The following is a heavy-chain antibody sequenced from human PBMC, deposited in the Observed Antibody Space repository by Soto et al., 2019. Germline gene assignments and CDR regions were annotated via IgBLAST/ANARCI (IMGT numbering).Heavy chain of an antibody. Sequence: GGSLRLSCAASGFTFSSYGMHWVRQAPGKGLEWVAVIWYDGSNKYYADSVKGRFTISRDNSKNTLYLQMNSLRAEDTAVYYCARAEQVVVVVAATRHYYYYGMDVWGQGTTVTVSS. CDR1: GFTFSSYG. J-gene: IGHJ6*02. CDR2: IWYDGSNK. D-gene: IGHD2-15*01. V-gene: IGHV3-33*01. CDR3: ARAEQVVVVVAATRHYYYYGMDV.